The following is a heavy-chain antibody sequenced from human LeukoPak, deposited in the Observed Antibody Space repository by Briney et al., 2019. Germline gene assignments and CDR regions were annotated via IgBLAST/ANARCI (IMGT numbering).Heavy chain of an antibody. D-gene: IGHD3-22*01. CDR3: PRKYDSSGYYDH. V-gene: IGHV3-23*01. CDR1: GFTFSSYG. J-gene: IGHJ4*02. Sequence: GRPLRLSCAASGFTFSSYGMHWVRQAPGKGLEWVSAISGGGDIAYYADSVKGRFTISRDNSKNTLYLQMSSLRAEDTAVYYCPRKYDSSGYYDHWGQGILVSVSS. CDR2: ISGGGDIA.